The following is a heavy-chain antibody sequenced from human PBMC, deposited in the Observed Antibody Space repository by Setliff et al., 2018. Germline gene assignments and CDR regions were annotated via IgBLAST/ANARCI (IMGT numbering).Heavy chain of an antibody. D-gene: IGHD1-26*01. CDR2: FHQSSTN. J-gene: IGHJ4*02. Sequence: SETLSLTCGVSGSSVVSDYFWGWIRQPPGKGLEWIASFHQSSTNYYNPSLKSRVSISVDTARNQISLTLKSLTAADTAVYYCARAQWELLRFEYWGQGTLVTVSS. CDR3: ARAQWELLRFEY. V-gene: IGHV4-38-2*01. CDR1: GSSVVSDYF.